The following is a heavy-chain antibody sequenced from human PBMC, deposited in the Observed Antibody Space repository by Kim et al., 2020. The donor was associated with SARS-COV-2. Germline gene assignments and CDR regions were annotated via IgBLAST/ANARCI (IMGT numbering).Heavy chain of an antibody. CDR2: INHSGST. D-gene: IGHD3-3*01. CDR1: GGSFSGYY. CDR3: ARAQRGLRFLEWLLYYFDY. V-gene: IGHV4-34*01. Sequence: SETLSLTCAVYGGSFSGYYWSWIRQPPGKGLEWIGEINHSGSTNYNPSLKSRVTISVDTSKNQFSLKLSSVTAADTAVYYCARAQRGLRFLEWLLYYFDYWGQRTLVTVSS. J-gene: IGHJ4*02.